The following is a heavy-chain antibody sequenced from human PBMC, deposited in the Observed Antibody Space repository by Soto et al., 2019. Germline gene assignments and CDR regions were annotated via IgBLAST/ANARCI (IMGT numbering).Heavy chain of an antibody. D-gene: IGHD4-17*01. CDR2: VSGSGGST. V-gene: IGHV3-23*01. CDR3: AKGGDYDLYLPYSFDF. Sequence: GGSLRLSCAASGFIFSTYAMNWVRQAPGKGLEWVSAVSGSGGSTYYADSVKGRFTISRDNSKNALYLQMNSLRAEDTAVYYCAKGGDYDLYLPYSFDFWGPGTLVTLSS. CDR1: GFIFSTYA. J-gene: IGHJ4*02.